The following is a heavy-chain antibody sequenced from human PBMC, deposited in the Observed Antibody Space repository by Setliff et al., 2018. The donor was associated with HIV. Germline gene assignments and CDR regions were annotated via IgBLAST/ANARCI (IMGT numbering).Heavy chain of an antibody. CDR3: ARGQGVHFWVNDAFDI. CDR2: IIPIFETT. D-gene: IGHD3-10*01. CDR1: GGPFGSYA. Sequence: ASVKVSCKASGGPFGSYAISWVRQAPGQGLEWLGGIIPIFETTNYAQKFQGRVTITADKSTSTIYMELSSLRSDDTAVYYCARGQGVHFWVNDAFDIWGQGTMVTVSS. V-gene: IGHV1-69*06. J-gene: IGHJ3*02.